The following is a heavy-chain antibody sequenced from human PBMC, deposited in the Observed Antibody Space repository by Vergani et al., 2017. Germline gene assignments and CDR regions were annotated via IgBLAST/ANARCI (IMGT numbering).Heavy chain of an antibody. V-gene: IGHV4-61*02. CDR2: IYTSGST. J-gene: IGHJ4*02. CDR1: GGSISSGSYY. D-gene: IGHD6-13*01. Sequence: QVQLQESGPGLVKPSQTLSLTCTVSGGSISSGSYYWSWIRQPAGKGLEWIGRIYTSGSTNYNPSLKSRVTISVDTSKNQFSRKLSSVTAADTAVYYCARGIAAAGIDSFDYWGQGTLVTVSS. CDR3: ARGIAAAGIDSFDY.